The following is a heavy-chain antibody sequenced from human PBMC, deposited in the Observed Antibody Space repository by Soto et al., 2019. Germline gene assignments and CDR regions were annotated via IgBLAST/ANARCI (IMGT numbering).Heavy chain of an antibody. V-gene: IGHV3-33*01. Sequence: QVQLVESGGGVVQPGRSLRLSCAASGFTFSSYGMHWVRQAPGKGREWVAVIWYDGSNKYYADSVKGRFTISRDNSKNTLYLQMNSLRAEDTAVYYCARDPPFGGIAVARGGDYWGQGTLVTVSS. CDR1: GFTFSSYG. J-gene: IGHJ4*02. CDR3: ARDPPFGGIAVARGGDY. CDR2: IWYDGSNK. D-gene: IGHD6-19*01.